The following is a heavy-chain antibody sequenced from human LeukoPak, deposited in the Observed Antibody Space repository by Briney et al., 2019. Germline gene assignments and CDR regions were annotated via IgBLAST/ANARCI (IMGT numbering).Heavy chain of an antibody. CDR1: GGSFSGYY. D-gene: IGHD6-19*01. V-gene: IGHV4-34*01. Sequence: SETLSLTCAVYGGSFSGYYWSWIRQPPGKGLEWIGEINHSGSTNYNPSLKSRVTISVDTSKNQFSLKLSSVTAADTAVYYCARGAPHGSLAVARFDYWGQGTLVTVSS. CDR3: ARGAPHGSLAVARFDY. CDR2: INHSGST. J-gene: IGHJ4*02.